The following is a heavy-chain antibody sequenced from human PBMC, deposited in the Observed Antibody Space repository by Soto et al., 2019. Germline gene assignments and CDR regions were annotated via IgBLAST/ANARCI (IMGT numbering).Heavy chain of an antibody. J-gene: IGHJ3*02. Sequence: HVQLQESGPGLVKPSQTLSLTCTVSGGSIGSDDFSWSWIRLPPGTGLEWIGNISYSGSTYYSPSLKSRVTISIDTSQNQCSLRLSSVTAADTAVYYCARVDGIIVSADSITGSDAFDIWGQGTMVTVSS. D-gene: IGHD3-10*01. CDR3: ARVDGIIVSADSITGSDAFDI. CDR2: ISYSGST. V-gene: IGHV4-30-4*01. CDR1: GGSIGSDDFS.